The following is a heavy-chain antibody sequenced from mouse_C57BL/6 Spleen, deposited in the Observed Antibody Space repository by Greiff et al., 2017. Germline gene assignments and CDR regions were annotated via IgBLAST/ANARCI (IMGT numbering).Heavy chain of an antibody. CDR3: ARSVAVVAPCAMDY. J-gene: IGHJ4*01. Sequence: VQLQQPGAELVMPGASVKLSCKASGYTFTSYWMHWVKQRPGQGLEWIGEIDPSDSYTNYNQKFKGKSTLTVDKSSSTAYMQLSSLTSEDSAVYYCARSVAVVAPCAMDYWGKGTSVTVSS. V-gene: IGHV1-69*01. D-gene: IGHD1-1*01. CDR1: GYTFTSYW. CDR2: IDPSDSYT.